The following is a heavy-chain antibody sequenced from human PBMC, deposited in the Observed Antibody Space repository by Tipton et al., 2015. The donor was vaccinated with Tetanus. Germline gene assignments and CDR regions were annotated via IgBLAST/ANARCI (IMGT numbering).Heavy chain of an antibody. Sequence: TLSLTCSVSGASISSYFWTWIRRPPGKGLEWIGEINYDGSTNYSPSLKSRVTLSLDTTKKQVSLKLSSVTAADTAVYYCARGDYYGSGTCDVWGQGSLVTVSS. CDR2: INYDGST. CDR3: ARGDYYGSGTCDV. J-gene: IGHJ4*02. V-gene: IGHV4-34*01. CDR1: GASISSYF. D-gene: IGHD3-10*01.